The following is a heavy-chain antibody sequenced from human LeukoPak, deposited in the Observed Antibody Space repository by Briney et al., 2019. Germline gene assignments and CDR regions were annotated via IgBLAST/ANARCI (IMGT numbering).Heavy chain of an antibody. D-gene: IGHD2-2*01. V-gene: IGHV4-34*01. CDR3: ARDERYCSSTSCYGGVPNFYYYYGMDV. CDR2: INHSGST. CDR1: GVSFSGYY. J-gene: IGHJ6*02. Sequence: SETLSLTCAVYGVSFSGYYWSWIRQPPGKGLEWIGEINHSGSTNYNPSLKSRVTISVDTSKNQFSLKLSSVTAADTAVYYCARDERYCSSTSCYGGVPNFYYYYGMDVWGQGTTVTVSS.